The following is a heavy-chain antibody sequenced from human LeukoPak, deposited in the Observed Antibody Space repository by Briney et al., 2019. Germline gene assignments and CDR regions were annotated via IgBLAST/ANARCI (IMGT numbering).Heavy chain of an antibody. V-gene: IGHV3-23*01. Sequence: GGSLRLSCAASGFAFSSYAMSWVRQAPGKGLEWVSAISGSGGSTYYADSVKGRFTISRDNSKNTLYLQMNSLRAEDTAVYYCAKSLGYSYGHPFDYWGQGTLVTVSS. CDR3: AKSLGYSYGHPFDY. CDR2: ISGSGGST. J-gene: IGHJ4*02. CDR1: GFAFSSYA. D-gene: IGHD5-18*01.